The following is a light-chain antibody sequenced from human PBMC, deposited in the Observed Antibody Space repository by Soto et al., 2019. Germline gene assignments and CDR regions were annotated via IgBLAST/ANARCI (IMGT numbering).Light chain of an antibody. Sequence: EIVLTQSPATLSLSPGERATLSCRASQSVSSYLAWYQQKPGQAPRLLIYDASNRATGIPARFSGSGSGTDCTLTISSLEPEDFAVYYCQQRSNWPITFGQGIRLEIK. J-gene: IGKJ5*01. V-gene: IGKV3-11*01. CDR3: QQRSNWPIT. CDR2: DAS. CDR1: QSVSSY.